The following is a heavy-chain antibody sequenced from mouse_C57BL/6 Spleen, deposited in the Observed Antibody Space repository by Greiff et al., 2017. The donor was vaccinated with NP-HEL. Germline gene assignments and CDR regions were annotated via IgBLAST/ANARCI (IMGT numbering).Heavy chain of an antibody. D-gene: IGHD1-1*01. V-gene: IGHV1-64*01. CDR3: ARSTTVVVSWFAY. CDR1: GYTFTSYW. Sequence: QVQLQQPGAELVKPGASVKLSCKASGYTFTSYWMHWVKQRPGQGLEWIGMIHPNSGSTNYNEKFKSKATLTVDKSSSTAYMQLSSLTSEDSAVYYCARSTTVVVSWFAYWGQGTLVTVSA. J-gene: IGHJ3*01. CDR2: IHPNSGST.